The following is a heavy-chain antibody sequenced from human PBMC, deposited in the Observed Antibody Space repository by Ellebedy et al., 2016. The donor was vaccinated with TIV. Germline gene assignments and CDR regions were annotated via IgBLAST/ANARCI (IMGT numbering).Heavy chain of an antibody. V-gene: IGHV1-18*01. J-gene: IGHJ4*02. CDR3: ARARSSGWLHTPDY. CDR1: GYTLMSYG. D-gene: IGHD6-19*01. CDR2: VSPYDGNT. Sequence: AASVKVSCKASGYTLMSYGICWVRQAPGQGLEWMGWVSPYDGNTNYAQKFQGRVTMTIDTFTSTAYMELSSLRSEDTAVYYCARARSSGWLHTPDYWGQGLLVTVSS.